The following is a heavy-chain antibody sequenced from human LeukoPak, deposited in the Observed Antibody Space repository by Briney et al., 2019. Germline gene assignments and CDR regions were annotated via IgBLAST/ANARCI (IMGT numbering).Heavy chain of an antibody. CDR1: AYTLTELS. CDR3: ASRSVVDGDYVPFDY. V-gene: IGHV1-24*01. D-gene: IGHD4-17*01. CDR2: FDLEDGET. J-gene: IGHJ4*02. Sequence: PSVQFSCKVSAYTLTELSMQWVRQAPRKGIEWMGGFDLEDGETIYAQKFQGRVTITTDTSTDTAYLELSSLRSEDTAVYYCASRSVVDGDYVPFDYWGQGTLVTVSS.